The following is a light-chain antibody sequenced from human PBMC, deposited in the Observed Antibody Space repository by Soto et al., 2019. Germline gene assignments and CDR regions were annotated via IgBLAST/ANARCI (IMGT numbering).Light chain of an antibody. J-gene: IGLJ3*02. Sequence: QSALTQPRSVSGSPGQSVTISCTGTSSDVGGYNYVSWYQQHPGKAPKLMIYDVSKRPSGVPDRFSSSKSGNTASLTISGLQAEDEADYYCCSYAGSYALWVFGGGTKLTVL. CDR3: CSYAGSYALWV. CDR2: DVS. V-gene: IGLV2-11*01. CDR1: SSDVGGYNY.